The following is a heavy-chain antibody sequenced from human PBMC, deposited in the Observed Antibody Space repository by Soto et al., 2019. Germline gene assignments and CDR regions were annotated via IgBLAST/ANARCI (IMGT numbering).Heavy chain of an antibody. CDR2: ISAYNGNT. Sequence: GPSVKVSCKASGYTFTSYDINWVRQATGQGLEWMGWISAYNGNTNYAQKLQGRVTMTTDTSTSTAYMELRSLRSDDTAVYYCAREGYGDPDYWGQGTLVTVSS. V-gene: IGHV1-18*01. D-gene: IGHD4-17*01. CDR3: AREGYGDPDY. CDR1: GYTFTSYD. J-gene: IGHJ4*02.